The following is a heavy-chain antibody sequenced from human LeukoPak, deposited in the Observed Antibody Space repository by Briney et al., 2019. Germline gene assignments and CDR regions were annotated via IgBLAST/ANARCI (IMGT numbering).Heavy chain of an antibody. J-gene: IGHJ3*02. D-gene: IGHD6-19*01. CDR2: IYTSGST. CDR1: GGSISSYY. CDR3: ARYAVAGTSWSNAFDI. V-gene: IGHV4-4*07. Sequence: PSETLSLTCTVSGGSISSYYWSWIRQPAGKGLEWIGRIYTSGSTNYNPSLTSRVTMSVDTSKNQFSLKLSSVTAADTAVYYCARYAVAGTSWSNAFDIWGQGTMVTVSS.